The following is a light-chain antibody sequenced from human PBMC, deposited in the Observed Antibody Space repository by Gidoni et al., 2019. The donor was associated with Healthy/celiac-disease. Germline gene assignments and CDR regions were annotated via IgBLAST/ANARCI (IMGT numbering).Light chain of an antibody. CDR3: QQYNSYPYT. CDR2: KAS. V-gene: IGKV1-5*03. CDR1: QSISSW. J-gene: IGKJ2*01. Sequence: IQMTQSPSTLSASVGDRVTITCRASQSISSWLAWYQQKPGKAPKLLIYKASSLESGVPSRFSGRGSGTEFTLTISSLQPDDFATYYCQQYNSYPYTFGQGTKLEIK.